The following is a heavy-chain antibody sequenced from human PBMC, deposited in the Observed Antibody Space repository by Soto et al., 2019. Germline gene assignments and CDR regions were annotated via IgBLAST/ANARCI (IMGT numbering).Heavy chain of an antibody. Sequence: QITLKEAGPTLVKPTQTLTLTCTFSGFSLSSNGVAVGWIRQPPGEALEWLALIYWDDDKRYRASLKTRLNITKNTSKNRVVLTMTDMDPVDTATYYCAHAFGGTSWPNDAFDVCGQGTVVTVSS. J-gene: IGHJ3*01. CDR2: IYWDDDK. CDR1: GFSLSSNGVA. CDR3: AHAFGGTSWPNDAFDV. V-gene: IGHV2-5*02. D-gene: IGHD1-26*01.